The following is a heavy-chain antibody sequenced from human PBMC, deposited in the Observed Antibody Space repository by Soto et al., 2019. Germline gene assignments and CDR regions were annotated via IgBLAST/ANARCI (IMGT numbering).Heavy chain of an antibody. Sequence: VGSLRLSCAASGFTFRTYAMNWVRQAPGKGLEWISAISGSGSFTHYADSVRGRFTISRDNSQNQLYLQMNNLRGDDTAMYYCAKITTGSRSSKFDYWGQGIQVTVSS. CDR1: GFTFRTYA. J-gene: IGHJ4*02. V-gene: IGHV3-23*01. CDR3: AKITTGSRSSKFDY. CDR2: ISGSGSFT. D-gene: IGHD3-10*01.